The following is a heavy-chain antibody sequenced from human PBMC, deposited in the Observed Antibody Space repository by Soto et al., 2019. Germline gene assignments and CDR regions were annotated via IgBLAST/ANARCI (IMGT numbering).Heavy chain of an antibody. CDR2: ISAYKGNT. Sequence: ASVKVSCKASGYTFTSYGISWVRQAPGQRLEWMGWISAYKGNTNYAQKLQGRDTMTREKSTSTVYMELSSLRSEDTAVYYCARAGAWDTAMKEYYFDYWGQGTLVTVSS. CDR1: GYTFTSYG. J-gene: IGHJ4*02. CDR3: ARAGAWDTAMKEYYFDY. V-gene: IGHV1-18*01. D-gene: IGHD5-18*01.